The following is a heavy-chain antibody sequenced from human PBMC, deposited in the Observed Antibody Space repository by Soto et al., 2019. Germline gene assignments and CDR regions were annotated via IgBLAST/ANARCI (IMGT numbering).Heavy chain of an antibody. Sequence: QVQLVESGGGVVQPGRSLRLSCAASGFTFSSYGMHWVRQAPGKGLEWVAVIWYDGSNKYYADSVKGRFTISRDNSKNTLYLQMNSLRAEDTAVYYCARDIPITYYYDSSGFDYWGQGTLVTVSS. CDR1: GFTFSSYG. CDR3: ARDIPITYYYDSSGFDY. V-gene: IGHV3-33*01. J-gene: IGHJ4*02. D-gene: IGHD3-22*01. CDR2: IWYDGSNK.